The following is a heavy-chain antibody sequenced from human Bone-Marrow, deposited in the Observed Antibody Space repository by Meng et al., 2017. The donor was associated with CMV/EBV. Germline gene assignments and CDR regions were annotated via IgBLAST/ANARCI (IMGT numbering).Heavy chain of an antibody. Sequence: SVKVSCKASGGTFSSYAISWVRQAPGQGLEWMGGIIPIFGTANYAQKFQGRVTITTDESTSTAYMELSSLRSEDTAVYYCARVVVAAAGTSTPGYYYYGMDVWGQGTTVTGSS. CDR3: ARVVVAAAGTSTPGYYYYGMDV. CDR2: IIPIFGTA. D-gene: IGHD6-13*01. V-gene: IGHV1-69*05. CDR1: GGTFSSYA. J-gene: IGHJ6*02.